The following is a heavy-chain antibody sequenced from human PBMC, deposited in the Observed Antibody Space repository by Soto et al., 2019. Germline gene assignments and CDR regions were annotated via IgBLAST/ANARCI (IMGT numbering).Heavy chain of an antibody. Sequence: SETLSLTCNVSGGSMRSDYWTWIRQPPGKGLEWIGYIYYSGTTNYNPSLRSRVTMSVDTSKNQFSLSLSSVTAADTAVYYCARERPDGARLDPWGQGTLVTVSS. D-gene: IGHD6-6*01. CDR2: IYYSGTT. CDR3: ARERPDGARLDP. V-gene: IGHV4-59*12. J-gene: IGHJ5*02. CDR1: GGSMRSDY.